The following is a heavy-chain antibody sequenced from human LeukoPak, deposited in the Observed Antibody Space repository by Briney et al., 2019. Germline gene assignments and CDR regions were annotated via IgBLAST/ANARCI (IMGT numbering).Heavy chain of an antibody. J-gene: IGHJ4*02. V-gene: IGHV1-69*05. CDR2: IIPIFGTS. CDR1: GGTFSSYV. D-gene: IGHD5-18*01. Sequence: SVKVSCKSSGGTFSSYVISWVRQAPGQGLEWMGRIIPIFGTSKYAQKFQGRVTFTTDESTSTAYMGVSSLRSEDTAVYYCATARDTAMDPFDYWGQGALVTVSS. CDR3: ATARDTAMDPFDY.